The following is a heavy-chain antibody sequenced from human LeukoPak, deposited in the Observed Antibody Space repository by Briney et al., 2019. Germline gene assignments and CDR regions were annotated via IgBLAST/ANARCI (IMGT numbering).Heavy chain of an antibody. CDR3: ARRSWAVAGISDNWFDP. CDR1: GYTFTGYY. CDR2: INPNSGGT. V-gene: IGHV1-2*02. J-gene: IGHJ5*02. D-gene: IGHD6-19*01. Sequence: ASVKVSCKASGYTFTGYYMHWVRQAPGQGLEWMGWINPNSGGTNYAQKFQGRVTMTRDTSISTAYMELSRLGSDDTAVYYCARRSWAVAGISDNWFDPWGQGTLVTVSS.